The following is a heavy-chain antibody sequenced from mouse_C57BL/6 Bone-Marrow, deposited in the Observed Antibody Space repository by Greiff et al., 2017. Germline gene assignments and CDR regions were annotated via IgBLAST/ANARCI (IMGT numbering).Heavy chain of an antibody. Sequence: VQLQQSGTVLARPGASVKMSCKTSGYTFTSYWMHWVKQRPGQGLEWIGAIYPGNSDTSYNQKFKDKAKLTAVTSASTAYMELSSLTNEDSAVYYCTRPLITTVVATSDVWGTGTTVTVSS. D-gene: IGHD1-1*01. CDR3: TRPLITTVVATSDV. CDR2: IYPGNSDT. V-gene: IGHV1-5*01. CDR1: GYTFTSYW. J-gene: IGHJ1*03.